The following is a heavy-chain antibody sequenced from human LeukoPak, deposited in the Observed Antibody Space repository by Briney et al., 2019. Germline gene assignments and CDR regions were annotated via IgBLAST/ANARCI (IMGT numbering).Heavy chain of an antibody. J-gene: IGHJ6*03. CDR1: GASISRGNYY. V-gene: IGHV4-39*07. CDR2: IYYSGDT. CDR3: AREFRAGVTTLNYYYYMDV. Sequence: SQTLSLTCTVSGASISRGNYYCGWIRQPPGKGLEWRDSIYYSGDTYNNPPLKSRVTISVDTAKSQFSLRLTSMTAADTAVYYCAREFRAGVTTLNYYYYMDVWGKGTTVTVSS. D-gene: IGHD4-11*01.